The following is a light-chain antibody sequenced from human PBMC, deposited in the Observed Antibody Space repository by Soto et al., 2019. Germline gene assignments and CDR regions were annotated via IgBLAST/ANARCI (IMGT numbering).Light chain of an antibody. CDR1: QDISNY. Sequence: DIQMTQSPSSLSASVGDRVTITCRASQDISNYLNWYQQRPGKAPKLLIYDASNLERGVSSRFSGTRSGTHFTFAITSRQPEEVAEEYYQESDSLPITFGQGTRLEI. J-gene: IGKJ5*01. V-gene: IGKV1-33*01. CDR3: QESDSLPIT. CDR2: DAS.